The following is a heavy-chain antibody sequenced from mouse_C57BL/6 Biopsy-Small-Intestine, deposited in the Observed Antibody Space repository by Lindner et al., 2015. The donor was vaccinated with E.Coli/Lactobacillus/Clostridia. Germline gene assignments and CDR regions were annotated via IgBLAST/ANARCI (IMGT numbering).Heavy chain of an antibody. CDR1: EYTLTELS. V-gene: IGHV1-18*01. J-gene: IGHJ1*01. CDR3: ATDRTMYTGSYSYYYGLEV. D-gene: IGHD1-1*01. CDR2: FDPEDGET. Sequence: SVKVSCKVSEYTLTELSMHWVRQAPGKGLEWMGGFDPEDGETIYAQKFQGRVTMTEDTSTDTAYMELSSLRSEDTAVYYCATDRTMYTGSYSYYYGLEVWGQGTTVTVSS.